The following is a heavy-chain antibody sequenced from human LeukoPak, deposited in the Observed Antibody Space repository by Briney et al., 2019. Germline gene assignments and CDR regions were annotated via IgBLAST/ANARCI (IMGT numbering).Heavy chain of an antibody. D-gene: IGHD6-13*01. V-gene: IGHV4-59*01. CDR3: ARGLEGIAAAGTEYWFDP. CDR1: GDSISSYY. Sequence: SETLSLICTVSGDSISSYYWSWIRQAPGKGLDWIGYIYDNDITKYNPSLKSRVTISADTSKNQFSLRLRSVTAADTAVYYCARGLEGIAAAGTEYWFDPWGQGTLVIVSS. CDR2: IYDNDIT. J-gene: IGHJ5*02.